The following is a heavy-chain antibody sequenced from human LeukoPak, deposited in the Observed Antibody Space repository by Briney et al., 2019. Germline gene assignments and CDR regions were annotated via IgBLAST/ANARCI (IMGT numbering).Heavy chain of an antibody. Sequence: GGSLRLSCAASGFTFSSYSMNGVRQAPGKGLEWVSSISSSSSYIYYADSVKGRFTISRDNAKNSLYLQMNSLRAEDTAVYYCARAGGSYGSGSYFKGWGQGTLVTVSS. CDR1: GFTFSSYS. J-gene: IGHJ4*02. CDR2: ISSSSSYI. D-gene: IGHD3-10*01. V-gene: IGHV3-21*01. CDR3: ARAGGSYGSGSYFKG.